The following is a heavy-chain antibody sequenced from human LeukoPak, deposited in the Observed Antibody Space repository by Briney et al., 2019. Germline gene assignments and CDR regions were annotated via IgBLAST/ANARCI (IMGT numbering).Heavy chain of an antibody. Sequence: ASVKVSCKASGYTFTGYYMHWVRQAPGQGLEWMGWINPNSGGTNYAQKFQGRVTMTRDTSISTAYMELSRLRSDDTPVYYCARDYRSSGWPLFDYWGQGNLVTVSS. J-gene: IGHJ4*02. V-gene: IGHV1-2*02. CDR2: INPNSGGT. CDR3: ARDYRSSGWPLFDY. CDR1: GYTFTGYY. D-gene: IGHD6-19*01.